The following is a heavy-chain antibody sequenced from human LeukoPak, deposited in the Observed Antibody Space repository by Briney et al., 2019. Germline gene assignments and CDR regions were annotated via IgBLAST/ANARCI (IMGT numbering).Heavy chain of an antibody. D-gene: IGHD6-13*01. CDR2: IYYSGST. CDR1: GGSISSSSDY. J-gene: IGHJ4*02. V-gene: IGHV4-39*01. Sequence: SETLSLTCTVSGGSISSSSDYWGWIRQPPGRGLEWIGSIYYSGSTYYNPSLKSRVTISVDTSKNQFSLKLSSVTAADTAVYYCARSAPGTVDYWGQGTLVTVSS. CDR3: ARSAPGTVDY.